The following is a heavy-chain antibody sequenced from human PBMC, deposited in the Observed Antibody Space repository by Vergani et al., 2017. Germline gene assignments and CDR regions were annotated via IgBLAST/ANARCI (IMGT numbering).Heavy chain of an antibody. CDR1: GASVNSYY. J-gene: IGHJ4*02. D-gene: IGHD3-10*01. V-gene: IGHV4-59*02. Sequence: QVKLQESGPGLVKPSETLSLTCTVSGASVNSYYWSWIRQPPGKGLEWMGYVSFRGDTLYDPSVKGRMTISLNTSSNQFSLYLTSVPAADTAVYYCARSRIYYGAGSPDYWVQGTLVTVSS. CDR2: VSFRGDT. CDR3: ARSRIYYGAGSPDY.